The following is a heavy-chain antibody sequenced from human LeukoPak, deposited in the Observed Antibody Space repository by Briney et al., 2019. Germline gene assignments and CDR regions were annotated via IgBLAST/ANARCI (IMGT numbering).Heavy chain of an antibody. CDR3: ARSYGSTSWFDP. CDR2: INHSGST. CDR1: GGSFSGYY. D-gene: IGHD2-2*01. Sequence: SETLSLTCAVYGGSFSGYYWSWIRQPPGKGLEWIGEINHSGSTNYNPSLKSRVTISVDTSKNQFSLKLSSVTAADTAVYYCARSYGSTSWFDPWGLGTLVTVSS. J-gene: IGHJ5*02. V-gene: IGHV4-34*01.